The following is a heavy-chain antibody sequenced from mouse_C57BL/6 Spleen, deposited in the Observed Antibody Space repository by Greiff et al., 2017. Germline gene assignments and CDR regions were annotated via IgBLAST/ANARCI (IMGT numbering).Heavy chain of an antibody. Sequence: EVQRVESGPGLAKPSQTLSLTCSVTGYSITSDYWNWIRKFPGNKLEYMGYISYSGSTYYNPSLKSRISITRDTSKNQYYLQLNSVTTEDTATYYCARYYYGSSYDYAMDYWGQGTSVTVSS. CDR3: ARYYYGSSYDYAMDY. CDR2: ISYSGST. J-gene: IGHJ4*01. D-gene: IGHD1-1*01. CDR1: GYSITSDY. V-gene: IGHV3-8*01.